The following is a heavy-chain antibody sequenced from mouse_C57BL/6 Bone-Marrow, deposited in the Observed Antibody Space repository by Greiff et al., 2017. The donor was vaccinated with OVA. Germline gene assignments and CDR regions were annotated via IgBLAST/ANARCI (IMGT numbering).Heavy chain of an antibody. Sequence: QVQLQQPGAELVKPGASVKLSCKASGYTFTSYWMQWVKQRPGQGLEWIGEIDPSDSYTNYNQKFKGKATLTVDTSSSTAYMQLSSLTSEDSAVYYCASSRGVDWGQGTTLTVSS. V-gene: IGHV1-50*01. J-gene: IGHJ2*01. D-gene: IGHD1-1*01. CDR2: IDPSDSYT. CDR1: GYTFTSYW. CDR3: ASSRGVD.